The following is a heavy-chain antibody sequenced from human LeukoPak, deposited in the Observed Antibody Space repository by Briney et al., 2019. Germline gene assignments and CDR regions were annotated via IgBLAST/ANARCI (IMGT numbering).Heavy chain of an antibody. D-gene: IGHD3-22*01. CDR3: ARDQLGYDSSGNYDY. V-gene: IGHV3-21*01. CDR2: ISSSSGSSYI. J-gene: IGHJ4*02. CDR1: GFTFSSYS. Sequence: KAGGSLRLSCAASGFTFSSYSMNWVRQAPGKGLEWVSSISSSSGSSYIDYADSVQGRFTISRDNAKNSLYLQMNSLRAEDTAVYYCARDQLGYDSSGNYDYWGQGTLVTVSS.